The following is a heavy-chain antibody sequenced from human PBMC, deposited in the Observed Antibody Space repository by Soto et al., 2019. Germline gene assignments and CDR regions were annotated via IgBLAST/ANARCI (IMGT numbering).Heavy chain of an antibody. D-gene: IGHD3-10*01. CDR3: ARPYYYGSGSYYRDYYYGMDV. CDR1: GGTFSSYA. Sequence: SVKVSFKASGGTFSSYAISWVRQAPGQGLEWMGGIIPIFGTANYAQKFQGRVTITADESTSTAYMELSSLRSEDTAVYYCARPYYYGSGSYYRDYYYGMDVWGQGTTVTVSS. J-gene: IGHJ6*02. CDR2: IIPIFGTA. V-gene: IGHV1-69*13.